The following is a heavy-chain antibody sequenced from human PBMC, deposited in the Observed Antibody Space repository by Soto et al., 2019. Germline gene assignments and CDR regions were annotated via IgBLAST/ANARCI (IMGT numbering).Heavy chain of an antibody. CDR2: IYHSGST. J-gene: IGHJ6*02. Sequence: SETLSRTCAVSGYSISSGYYWGWIRQPPGKGLEWIGSIYHSGSTCYNPSLKSRVTISVDTSKNQFSLKLSSVTAADTAVYYCASAGWELPFYWYGMDVWGQGTTVTVSS. CDR1: GYSISSGYY. V-gene: IGHV4-38-2*01. CDR3: ASAGWELPFYWYGMDV. D-gene: IGHD1-26*01.